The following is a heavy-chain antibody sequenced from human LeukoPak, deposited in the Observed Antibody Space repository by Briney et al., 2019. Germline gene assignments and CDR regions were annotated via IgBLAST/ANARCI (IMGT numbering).Heavy chain of an antibody. CDR2: ISGSGGST. CDR1: GFTFSSYA. CDR3: AKAGCRSTSCYEDY. D-gene: IGHD2-2*01. V-gene: IGHV3-23*01. Sequence: PGGSLRLSCAASGFTFSSYAMSWVRQAPGKGLEWVSAISGSGGSTYYADSVKGRLTISRDNSKNTLYLQMNSLRAEDTAVYYCAKAGCRSTSCYEDYWGQGTLVTVSS. J-gene: IGHJ4*02.